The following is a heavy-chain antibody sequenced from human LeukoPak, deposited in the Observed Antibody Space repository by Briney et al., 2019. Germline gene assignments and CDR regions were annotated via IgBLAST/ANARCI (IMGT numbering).Heavy chain of an antibody. V-gene: IGHV3-7*01. CDR1: GFIFSHYW. J-gene: IGHJ5*02. D-gene: IGHD2-2*01. CDR3: ARTGYCSSTSCVGDWFDP. CDR2: IKQDGSEK. Sequence: GGSLRLSCAASGFIFSHYWMSWVRQAPGKGLEWVANIKQDGSEKYYVDSVKGRFTISRDNAKNSLYLQMNSLRAEDTAVYYCARTGYCSSTSCVGDWFDPWGQGTLVTVSS.